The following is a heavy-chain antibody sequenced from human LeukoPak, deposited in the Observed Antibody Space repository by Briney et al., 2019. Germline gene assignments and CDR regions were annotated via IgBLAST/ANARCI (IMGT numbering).Heavy chain of an antibody. CDR3: ARTRFDAFDI. V-gene: IGHV4-59*01. CDR2: IYYSGST. Sequence: PSETLSLTCTVSGCSISSYYWSWIRQPPGKGPEWIGYIYYSGSTNYNPSLKSRVTISVDTSKNQFSLKLSSVTAADTAVYYCARTRFDAFDIWGQGTMVTVSS. D-gene: IGHD3-10*01. CDR1: GCSISSYY. J-gene: IGHJ3*02.